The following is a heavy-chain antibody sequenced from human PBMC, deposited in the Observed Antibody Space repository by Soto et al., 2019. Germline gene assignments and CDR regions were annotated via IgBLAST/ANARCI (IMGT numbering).Heavy chain of an antibody. CDR1: GGFFSGYY. J-gene: IGHJ5*02. CDR3: ARLGVTIFGGKRNWFEP. Sequence: QVQLQQWGAGLLKPSETLSLTCAVYGGFFSGYYWSWIRQPPGKGLEWIGEINHSGSTNYNPSLKSRVTISEDPSQNQFTLKLSSVTAADTAVYYCARLGVTIFGGKRNWFEPWGQGTLVTVSS. CDR2: INHSGST. D-gene: IGHD3-3*01. V-gene: IGHV4-34*01.